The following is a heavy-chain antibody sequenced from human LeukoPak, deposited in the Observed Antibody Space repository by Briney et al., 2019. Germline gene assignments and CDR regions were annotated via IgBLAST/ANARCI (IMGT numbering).Heavy chain of an antibody. Sequence: PGGSLRLSCPGSGFAFSNYWMSWVRPAPGKGLEWVANIKYDGSEKYYVDSVKGRLTISRDNAKNSLYLQMNSLRAEDTAVYYCAREPVRKRWFDSWGQGALVTVSS. CDR2: IKYDGSEK. J-gene: IGHJ5*01. V-gene: IGHV3-7*03. D-gene: IGHD3-10*01. CDR3: AREPVRKRWFDS. CDR1: GFAFSNYW.